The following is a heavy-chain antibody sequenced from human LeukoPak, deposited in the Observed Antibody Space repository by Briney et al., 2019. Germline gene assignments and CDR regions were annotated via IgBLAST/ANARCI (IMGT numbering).Heavy chain of an antibody. CDR3: ARAYSRESGYDFVFGY. D-gene: IGHD5-12*01. CDR2: IRYDGSTI. CDR1: GFTFSDYG. Sequence: GGSLRLSCAASGFTFSDYGMHWVRQAPGKGLEWVAVIRYDGSTIYYADSVKGRFTISRDDSKKTLCLQMDSLRAEDTAVHYCARAYSRESGYDFVFGYWGQGTLVTVSS. V-gene: IGHV3-33*01. J-gene: IGHJ4*02.